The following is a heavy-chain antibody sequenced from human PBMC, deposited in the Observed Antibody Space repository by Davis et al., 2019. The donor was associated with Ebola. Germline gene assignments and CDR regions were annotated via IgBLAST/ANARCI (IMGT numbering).Heavy chain of an antibody. D-gene: IGHD3-9*01. V-gene: IGHV1-18*01. J-gene: IGHJ5*02. Sequence: ASVKVSCKASGYTFTSYGISWVRQAPGQGLEWMGWISAYNGNTNYAQKLQGRVTMTTDTSTSTAYMELSRLRSDDTAVYYCARDRNDILTGWFDPWGQGTLVTVSS. CDR2: ISAYNGNT. CDR3: ARDRNDILTGWFDP. CDR1: GYTFTSYG.